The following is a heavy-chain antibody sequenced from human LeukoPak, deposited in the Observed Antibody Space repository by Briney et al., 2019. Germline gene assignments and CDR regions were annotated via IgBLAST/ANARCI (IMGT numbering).Heavy chain of an antibody. J-gene: IGHJ4*02. CDR2: ISDDETYK. Sequence: PGRSLRLSCAASGFTFNSYSMHWVRQAPGKGLEWVTAISDDETYKFYADSVKGRFTISRDNSKNTLYLQMNSLRVEDTAIYYCTRGMLRQPPDYWGQGTQVTVSS. D-gene: IGHD3-10*02. CDR1: GFTFNSYS. CDR3: TRGMLRQPPDY. V-gene: IGHV3-30-3*01.